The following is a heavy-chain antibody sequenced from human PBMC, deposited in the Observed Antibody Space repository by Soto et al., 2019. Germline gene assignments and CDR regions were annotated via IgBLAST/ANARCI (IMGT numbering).Heavy chain of an antibody. V-gene: IGHV4-34*01. CDR2: INHSGST. Sequence: SETLSLTCAVYGGSFSGYYWSWIRQPPGKGLEWIGEINHSGSTNYNPSLKSRVTISVDTSKNQFSLKLSSVTAADTAVYYCARDTRPGGDYYYGMDVWGQGTTVTVSS. CDR1: GGSFSGYY. J-gene: IGHJ6*02. CDR3: ARDTRPGGDYYYGMDV. D-gene: IGHD1-26*01.